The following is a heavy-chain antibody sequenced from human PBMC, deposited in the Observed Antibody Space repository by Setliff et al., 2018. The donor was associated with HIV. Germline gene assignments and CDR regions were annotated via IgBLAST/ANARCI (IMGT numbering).Heavy chain of an antibody. J-gene: IGHJ6*03. D-gene: IGHD3-10*01. V-gene: IGHV4-59*11. CDR3: ARDSFTVDYFMDV. CDR2: IYYTGST. CDR1: GGSISGHF. Sequence: SETLSLTCSFSGGSISGHFWSWFRQPPGKGLEWIGYIYYTGSTNYNSSLKSRVTISVDTSKNQFSLKVTSVTAADTAVYFCARDSFTVDYFMDVWGKGTPVTVSS.